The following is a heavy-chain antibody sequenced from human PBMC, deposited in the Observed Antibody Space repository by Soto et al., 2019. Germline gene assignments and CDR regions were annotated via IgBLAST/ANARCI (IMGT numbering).Heavy chain of an antibody. CDR1: GYPFTAYY. Sequence: ASVKVSCTPFGYPFTAYYIHWVRQAPGQGLECVGWVDPRSGATNYAQRFQGRVVMTRDMSVHTVYMELRGLTSDDTAIDYWATDDYGAYAFWAQGTLVTVSS. D-gene: IGHD4-17*01. CDR3: ATDDYGAYAF. CDR2: VDPRSGAT. V-gene: IGHV1-2*02. J-gene: IGHJ4*01.